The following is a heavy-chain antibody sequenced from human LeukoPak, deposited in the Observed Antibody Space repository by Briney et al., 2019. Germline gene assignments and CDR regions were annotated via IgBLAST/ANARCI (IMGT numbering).Heavy chain of an antibody. CDR3: ARHPFFNPFDY. CDR2: IYITGNT. D-gene: IGHD1-14*01. J-gene: IGHJ4*02. CDR1: GASISSDY. Sequence: SETLSLTCTVSGASISSDYWSWIRQPPGKGLEWIGYIYITGNTNYSLSLKSRVTMSLDTSKNQFSLKLSSVTATDAAVYYCARHPFFNPFDYWGLGTLVTVSS. V-gene: IGHV4-59*08.